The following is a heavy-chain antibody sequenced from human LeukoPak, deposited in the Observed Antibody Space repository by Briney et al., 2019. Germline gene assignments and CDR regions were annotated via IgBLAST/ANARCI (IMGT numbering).Heavy chain of an antibody. CDR1: GFTFNSAW. V-gene: IGHV3-15*01. D-gene: IGHD5-18*01. CDR3: ATVLFQYSYGFDY. Sequence: GGSLRLSCAASGFTFNSAWMSWVRQAPGKGLEWVGRIKSNTNGGTTDYAAPVKGRFTISRDDSQNTLYLQMNSLTTEDTAVYYCATVLFQYSYGFDYWGQGTLVTVSS. CDR2: IKSNTNGGTT. J-gene: IGHJ4*02.